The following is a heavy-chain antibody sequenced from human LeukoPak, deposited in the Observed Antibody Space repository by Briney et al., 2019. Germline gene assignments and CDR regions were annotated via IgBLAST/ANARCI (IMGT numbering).Heavy chain of an antibody. D-gene: IGHD6-19*01. CDR3: ARGQYSSGWLDY. V-gene: IGHV4-59*08. CDR2: IYYSGST. J-gene: IGHJ4*02. Sequence: SETLSLTCTVSGGSISSYYWSWIRQPPGKGLEWIGYIYYSGSTNYNPSLKSRVTISVDTSKSQFSLKLSSVTAADTAVYYCARGQYSSGWLDYWGQGTLVTVSS. CDR1: GGSISSYY.